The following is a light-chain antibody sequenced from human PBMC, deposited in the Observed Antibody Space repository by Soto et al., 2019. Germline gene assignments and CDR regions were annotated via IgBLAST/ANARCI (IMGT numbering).Light chain of an antibody. CDR1: SSDVGGYNY. V-gene: IGLV2-14*01. CDR3: SSYTSSSTRV. CDR2: DVS. Sequence: QSALTQPASVSGSPGQSITISCTGTSSDVGGYNYVSWYQQHPGKAPKLMIDDVSNRPSGVSNRFSGSKSGNTASLTISGLQAEDEDDYYCSSYTSSSTRVFGGGTKVTVL. J-gene: IGLJ2*01.